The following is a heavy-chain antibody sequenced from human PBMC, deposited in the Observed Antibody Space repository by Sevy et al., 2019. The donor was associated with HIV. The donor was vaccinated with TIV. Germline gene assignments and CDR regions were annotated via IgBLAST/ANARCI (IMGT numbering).Heavy chain of an antibody. D-gene: IGHD6-6*01. V-gene: IGHV1-2*02. CDR2: INPNSGGT. Sequence: ASVKVSCKASGYTFTGYYVHWVRQAPGQGLECMGWINPNSGGTYYAQKFQDRVTMNRDTSISTVYMELSRLRYDDTAVYYCATGVAARPSDYWGQGTLVTVSS. CDR3: ATGVAARPSDY. CDR1: GYTFTGYY. J-gene: IGHJ4*02.